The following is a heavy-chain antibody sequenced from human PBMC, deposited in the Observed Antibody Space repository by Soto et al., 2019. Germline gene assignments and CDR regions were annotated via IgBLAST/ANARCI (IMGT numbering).Heavy chain of an antibody. J-gene: IGHJ6*02. V-gene: IGHV3-23*01. Sequence: GGSLRLSCAASGSTFSSYAMSWVRQAPGKGLEWVSAISGSGGSTYYADSVKGRFTISRDNSKNTLYLQMNSLRAEDTAVYYCAKGVVIALDYYYYGMDVWGQGTTVTVSS. D-gene: IGHD3-3*01. CDR2: ISGSGGST. CDR1: GSTFSSYA. CDR3: AKGVVIALDYYYYGMDV.